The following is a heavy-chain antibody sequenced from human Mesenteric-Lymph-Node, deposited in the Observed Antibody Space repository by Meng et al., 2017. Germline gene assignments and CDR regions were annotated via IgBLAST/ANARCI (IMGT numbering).Heavy chain of an antibody. D-gene: IGHD1-14*01. Sequence: QVQLQAAGPGLGKPALTLSLTCTASCGSISSGGFYWSWIRQHPGKGLEWIGYIYYSGSTYYNPSLKGRVSISVDTSKTQFSLKLSSVTAADTAVYYCARHHHSPTFDYWGQGTLVTVSS. J-gene: IGHJ4*02. CDR2: IYYSGST. CDR3: ARHHHSPTFDY. CDR1: CGSISSGGFY. V-gene: IGHV4-31*03.